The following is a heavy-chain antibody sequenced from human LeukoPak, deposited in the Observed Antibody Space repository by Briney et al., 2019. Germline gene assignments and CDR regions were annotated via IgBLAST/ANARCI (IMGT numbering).Heavy chain of an antibody. CDR3: ARHDTRRLGELSADDAFDI. J-gene: IGHJ3*02. CDR1: GGSISSYY. V-gene: IGHV4-59*08. Sequence: PSETLSLTCTVSGGSISSYYWSWIRQPPGKGLEWIGYIYYSGSTNYNPSLKSRVTISVDTSKNQFSLKLSSVTAADTAVYYCARHDTRRLGELSADDAFDIWGQGTKVTVSS. D-gene: IGHD3-16*02. CDR2: IYYSGST.